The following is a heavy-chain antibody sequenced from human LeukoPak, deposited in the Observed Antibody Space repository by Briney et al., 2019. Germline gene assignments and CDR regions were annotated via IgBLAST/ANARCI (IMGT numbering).Heavy chain of an antibody. Sequence: SETLSLTCTVSGGSISSYYWSWIRQPPGKGLEWIGYIYYSGSTNYNPSFKSRLTISVDTSKNQFSLKLSSVTAADTAVYYCARVIESVVVPAAIDPVGWFDPWGQGTLVTVSS. V-gene: IGHV4-59*08. CDR1: GGSISSYY. CDR3: ARVIESVVVPAAIDPVGWFDP. J-gene: IGHJ5*02. D-gene: IGHD2-2*01. CDR2: IYYSGST.